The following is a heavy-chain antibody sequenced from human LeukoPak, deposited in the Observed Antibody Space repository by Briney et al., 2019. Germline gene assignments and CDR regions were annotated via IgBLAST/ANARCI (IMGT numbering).Heavy chain of an antibody. V-gene: IGHV1-2*02. CDR1: GYSFTGYY. J-gene: IGHJ3*02. Sequence: GASVKVSCKASGYSFTGYYMHWVRQAPGQGLEWMGWINPNSGDTKYAQKFQGRVTMTRDTSISTAYMELSRLRSDDTAVYYCGRDKGYDILTGYYHTGAFDIWGQGTMVTVSS. CDR3: GRDKGYDILTGYYHTGAFDI. CDR2: INPNSGDT. D-gene: IGHD3-9*01.